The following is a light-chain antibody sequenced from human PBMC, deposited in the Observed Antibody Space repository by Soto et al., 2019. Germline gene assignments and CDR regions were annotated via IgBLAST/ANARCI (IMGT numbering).Light chain of an antibody. CDR1: SSDVGGYNY. J-gene: IGLJ3*02. CDR3: SSYTSSSTLWV. V-gene: IGLV2-14*01. Sequence: QSALTQPASVSGSPGQSITISCTGTSSDVGGYNYVSWYQQQPGKAPKLMIYDVSNRPSGVSNRFSGSKSGNTASLTISGLQAEHEAYYYCSSYTSSSTLWVFGVGTKLTVL. CDR2: DVS.